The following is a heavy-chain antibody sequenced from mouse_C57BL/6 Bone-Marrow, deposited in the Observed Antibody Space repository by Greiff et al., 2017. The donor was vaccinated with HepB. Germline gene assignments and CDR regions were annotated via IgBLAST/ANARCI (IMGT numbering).Heavy chain of an antibody. CDR1: GFTFNTYA. CDR3: VRALYYGSSYWYFDV. CDR2: IRSKSSNYAT. D-gene: IGHD1-1*01. Sequence: DVKLVESGGGLVQPKGSLKLSCAASGFTFNTYAMHWVRQAPGKGLEWVARIRSKSSNYATYYADSVKDRFTISRDDSQSMLYLQMNNLKTEDTAMYYCVRALYYGSSYWYFDVWGTGTTVTVSS. J-gene: IGHJ1*03. V-gene: IGHV10-3*01.